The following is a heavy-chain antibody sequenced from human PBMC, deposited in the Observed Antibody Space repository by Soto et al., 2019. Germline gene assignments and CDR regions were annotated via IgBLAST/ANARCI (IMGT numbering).Heavy chain of an antibody. D-gene: IGHD3-16*01. Sequence: QLQLHESGPGLVKPSETLSVTCTVTGGSISGDSYYWAWIRQPPGKGLEWIGNIYYSGRTFYNPSLRSRVTISVDTSKNQFSLRLSSVTAADTAVHYCARRGLGLDYWGRGTLVSVSS. V-gene: IGHV4-39*01. CDR1: GGSISGDSYY. CDR2: IYYSGRT. CDR3: ARRGLGLDY. J-gene: IGHJ4*02.